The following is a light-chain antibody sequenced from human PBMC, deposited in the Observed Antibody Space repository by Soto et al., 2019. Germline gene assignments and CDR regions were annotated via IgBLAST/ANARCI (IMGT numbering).Light chain of an antibody. Sequence: DIQVTQSPSTLSASVGDRVTFTCRASQSISSWLAWYQQKPGRAPKILIYKASSLESGVPSRFSGSGSGTEFTLTISSLQPDDFATYYCQQYSTYTPRTFGQGTKVDIK. CDR3: QQYSTYTPRT. CDR1: QSISSW. CDR2: KAS. J-gene: IGKJ1*01. V-gene: IGKV1-5*03.